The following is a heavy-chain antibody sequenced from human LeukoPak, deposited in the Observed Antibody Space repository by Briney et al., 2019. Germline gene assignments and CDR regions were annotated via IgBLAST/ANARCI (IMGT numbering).Heavy chain of an antibody. CDR2: ISSSGST. CDR1: GDSISSGDYY. J-gene: IGHJ4*02. CDR3: AREVSDYDILTGWIDY. D-gene: IGHD3-9*01. Sequence: SQTLSLTCTVSGDSISSGDYYWSWIRQPAGKGLEWIGRISSSGSTNYNPSLKSRVTISVGTSKSQFSLKLSSVTAADTAVYYCAREVSDYDILTGWIDYWGQGALVSVSS. V-gene: IGHV4-61*02.